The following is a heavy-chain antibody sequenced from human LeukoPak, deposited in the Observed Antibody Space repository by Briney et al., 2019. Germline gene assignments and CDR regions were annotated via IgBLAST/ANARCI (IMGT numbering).Heavy chain of an antibody. D-gene: IGHD6-13*01. J-gene: IGHJ4*02. Sequence: GGSLRLSCAASGFTFSSYAMSWVRQAPGKGLEWVSSISSSSSYIYYADSVKGRFTISRDNAKNSLYLQMNSLRAEDTAVYYCARDQGSSSSPFDYWGQGTLVTVSS. CDR2: ISSSSSYI. V-gene: IGHV3-21*01. CDR3: ARDQGSSSSPFDY. CDR1: GFTFSSYA.